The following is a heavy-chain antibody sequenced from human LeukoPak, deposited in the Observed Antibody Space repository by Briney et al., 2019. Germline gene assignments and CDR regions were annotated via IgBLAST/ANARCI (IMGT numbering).Heavy chain of an antibody. Sequence: PGRSLRLSCAASGFTFSSYGMHWVRQAPGKGLEWVSYISSSSSTMYYADSVKGRFTISRDNAKNSLYLQMNSLRAEDTAVYYCARDQYYYDSSGYPLIDYWGQGTLVTVSS. D-gene: IGHD3-22*01. CDR3: ARDQYYYDSSGYPLIDY. J-gene: IGHJ4*02. CDR1: GFTFSSYG. V-gene: IGHV3-48*01. CDR2: ISSSSSTM.